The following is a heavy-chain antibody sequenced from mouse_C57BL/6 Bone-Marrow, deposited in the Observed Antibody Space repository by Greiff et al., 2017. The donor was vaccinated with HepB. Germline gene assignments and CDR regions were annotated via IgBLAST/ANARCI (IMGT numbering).Heavy chain of an antibody. J-gene: IGHJ1*03. CDR2: INPGSGGT. D-gene: IGHD1-1*02. CDR3: ARNDYAWYFDV. Sequence: QVQLQQSGAELVRPGTSVKVSCKASGYAFTNYLIEWVKQRPGQGLEWIGVINPGSGGTNYNEKLKGKETMTADKSSSTSYMQLSSLTSEDSAVYFCARNDYAWYFDVWGTGTTVTVSS. V-gene: IGHV1-54*01. CDR1: GYAFTNYL.